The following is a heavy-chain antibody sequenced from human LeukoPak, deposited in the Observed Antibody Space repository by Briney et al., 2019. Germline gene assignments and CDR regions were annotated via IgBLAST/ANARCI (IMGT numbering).Heavy chain of an antibody. J-gene: IGHJ4*02. CDR1: GFTFSNYS. D-gene: IGHD2-2*01. Sequence: GGSLRLSCGASGFTFSNYSMSWVRQAPGKGLEWVSDISDSGYSTNYADSVKGRFTISRDNSKNPVYLQINSLRTEDTAIYYCANMPATGLPYYLVSRGQRTLVTVSS. CDR2: ISDSGYST. CDR3: ANMPATGLPYYLVS. V-gene: IGHV3-23*01.